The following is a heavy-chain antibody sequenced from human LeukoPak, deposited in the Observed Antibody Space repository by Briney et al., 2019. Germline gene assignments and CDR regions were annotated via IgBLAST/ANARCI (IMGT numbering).Heavy chain of an antibody. V-gene: IGHV6-1*01. CDR3: ARGYYDILTGLLSFDY. D-gene: IGHD3-9*01. CDR1: GDSVSSNSAA. CDR2: TYYRSKWYN. Sequence: SQTLSLTRAISGDSVSSNSAAWNWIRQSPSRGLEWLGRTYYRSKWYNDYAVSVKSRITINPDTSKNQFSLQLNSVTPEDTAVYCCARGYYDILTGLLSFDYWGQGTLVTVSS. J-gene: IGHJ4*02.